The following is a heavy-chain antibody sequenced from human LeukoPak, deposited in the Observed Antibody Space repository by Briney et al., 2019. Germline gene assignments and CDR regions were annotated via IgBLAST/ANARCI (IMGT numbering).Heavy chain of an antibody. CDR2: IKEDGGEK. CDR3: AKGGGYCSTSQCYGIHEFDR. D-gene: IGHD2-2*01. V-gene: IGHV3-7*03. Sequence: GGSLRLSCAATGFTFSDSWMSWVRQAPGKGLEWVANIKEDGGEKYYVNSVKGRFTISRDNFKNSLYLQMNSLRAEDTAVYYCAKGGGYCSTSQCYGIHEFDRWGQGTLVTVSS. J-gene: IGHJ4*02. CDR1: GFTFSDSW.